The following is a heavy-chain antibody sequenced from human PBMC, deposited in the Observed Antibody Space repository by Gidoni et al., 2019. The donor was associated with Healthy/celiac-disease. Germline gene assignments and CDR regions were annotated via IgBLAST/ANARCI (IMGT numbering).Heavy chain of an antibody. V-gene: IGHV1-69*01. CDR3: ARVQLLEYSSFWGMDV. D-gene: IGHD6-6*01. CDR2: IIPIFGTA. J-gene: IGHJ6*02. Sequence: QMQLVQSGAEVKKPGSSVTVSCKASGGTFSSYAISWVRQAPGQGLEWMGGIIPIFGTANYAQKFQGRVTITADESTSTAYMELSSLRSEDTAVYYCARVQLLEYSSFWGMDVWGQGTTVTVSS. CDR1: GGTFSSYA.